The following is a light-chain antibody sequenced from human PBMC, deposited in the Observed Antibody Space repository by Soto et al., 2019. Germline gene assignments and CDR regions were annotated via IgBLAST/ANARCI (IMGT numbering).Light chain of an antibody. J-gene: IGKJ2*01. Sequence: EIVLTQSPVTLSLSPGERATLSCRASRSFASSYLGWYQQKPGQAPRLLIYAASTRATGIPDRFSGSGSATDFTLTISRLEPEDSAVYHCQHYDSSPPYTFGQGTKLEIK. CDR2: AAS. V-gene: IGKV3-20*01. CDR3: QHYDSSPPYT. CDR1: RSFASSY.